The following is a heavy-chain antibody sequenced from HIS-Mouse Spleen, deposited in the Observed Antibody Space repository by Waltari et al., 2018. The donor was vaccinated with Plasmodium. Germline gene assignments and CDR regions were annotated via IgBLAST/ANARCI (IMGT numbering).Heavy chain of an antibody. Sequence: QLQLQESGPGLVKPSETLSLTCTVSGGSISSSSYSWGWIRQPPGKGLEWIGSIYCSGSTYYNPSLKSRVTISVDTSKNQFSLKLSSVTAADTAVYYCARRGGSYYYFDYWGQGTLVTVSS. CDR1: GGSISSSSYS. CDR3: ARRGGSYYYFDY. V-gene: IGHV4-39*01. J-gene: IGHJ4*02. CDR2: IYCSGST. D-gene: IGHD1-26*01.